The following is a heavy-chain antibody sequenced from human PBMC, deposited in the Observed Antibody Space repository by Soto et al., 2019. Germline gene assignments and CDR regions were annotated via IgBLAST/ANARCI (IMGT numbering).Heavy chain of an antibody. V-gene: IGHV3-7*01. CDR1: GFTFSSYW. Sequence: GGSLRLSCAASGFTFSSYWMSWVRQAPGKGLEWVANIKQDGSEKYYVDSVKGRFTISRDNAKNSLYLQMNSLRAEDTAVYYCAREWSSRVRGVIMSPCDYWGQGTLVTVSS. D-gene: IGHD3-10*01. J-gene: IGHJ4*02. CDR2: IKQDGSEK. CDR3: AREWSSRVRGVIMSPCDY.